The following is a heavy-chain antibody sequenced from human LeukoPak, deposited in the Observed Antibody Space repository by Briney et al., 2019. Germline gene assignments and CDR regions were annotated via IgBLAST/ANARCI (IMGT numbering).Heavy chain of an antibody. CDR1: GFTVSSTY. CDR2: ISGSGGST. Sequence: GGSLRLSCAASGFTVSSTYMSWVRQAPGKGLEWVSAISGSGGSTYYADSVKGRFTISRDNSKNTLYLQMNSQRAEDTAVYYCAKNYGSGRGPMDVWGQGTTVTVSS. V-gene: IGHV3-23*01. D-gene: IGHD3-10*01. J-gene: IGHJ6*02. CDR3: AKNYGSGRGPMDV.